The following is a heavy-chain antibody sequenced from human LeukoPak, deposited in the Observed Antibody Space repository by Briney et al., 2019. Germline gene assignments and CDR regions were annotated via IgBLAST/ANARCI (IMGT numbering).Heavy chain of an antibody. Sequence: ASVKVSCKASGYTFTGYYIQWVRQAPGQGLEWMGWINPHSGGTNYAQESQGRVTMTRDTSISTAYMELSSLRPDDTAVYSCARGVTARGFYYYMDIWGNGITVTISS. CDR3: ARGVTARGFYYYMDI. V-gene: IGHV1-2*02. CDR1: GYTFTGYY. D-gene: IGHD2-21*02. CDR2: INPHSGGT. J-gene: IGHJ6*03.